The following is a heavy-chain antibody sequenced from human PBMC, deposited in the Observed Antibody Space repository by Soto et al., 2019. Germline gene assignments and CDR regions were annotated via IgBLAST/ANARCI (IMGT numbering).Heavy chain of an antibody. D-gene: IGHD3-10*01. CDR1: GFTFSSYW. CDR2: IKQDGSEK. Sequence: EVQLVESGGGLVQPGGSLRLSCAASGFTFSSYWMSWVRQAPGKGLEWVANIKQDGSEKYYVDSVKGRFTISRDNAKNSLYLQMNSLRAEDTAVYYCAKSRGLYMVRGVSVAYWGQGTLVTVSS. CDR3: AKSRGLYMVRGVSVAY. V-gene: IGHV3-7*03. J-gene: IGHJ4*02.